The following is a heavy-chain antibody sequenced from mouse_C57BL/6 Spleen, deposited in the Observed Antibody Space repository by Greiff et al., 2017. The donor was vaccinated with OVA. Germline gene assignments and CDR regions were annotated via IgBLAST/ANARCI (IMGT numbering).Heavy chain of an antibody. D-gene: IGHD4-1*01. J-gene: IGHJ2*01. CDR1: GFTFSSYA. V-gene: IGHV5-9-1*02. CDR3: KRVRLGFDY. CDR2: ISSGGDYI. Sequence: EVKLVESGEGLVKPGGSLKLSCAASGFTFSSYAMSWVRQTPEKRLEWVAYISSGGDYIYYAATVKGRFTISRDNARNTLYLQMSSLKSEDKAMYYYKRVRLGFDYWGQGTTLTVSS.